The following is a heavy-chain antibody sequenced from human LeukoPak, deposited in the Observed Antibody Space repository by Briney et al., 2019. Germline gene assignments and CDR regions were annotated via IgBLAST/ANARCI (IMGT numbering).Heavy chain of an antibody. CDR1: GFTFSSYG. Sequence: GGSLRLSCAASGFTFSSYGMSWVRQAPGKGLEWVSAISGSGGSTYYADSVKGRFTISRDNSKNTLYLQMNSLRAEDTAVYYCAKGPNYYDSSGFPDYFDYWGQGTLVTVSS. J-gene: IGHJ4*02. CDR3: AKGPNYYDSSGFPDYFDY. V-gene: IGHV3-23*01. D-gene: IGHD3-22*01. CDR2: ISGSGGST.